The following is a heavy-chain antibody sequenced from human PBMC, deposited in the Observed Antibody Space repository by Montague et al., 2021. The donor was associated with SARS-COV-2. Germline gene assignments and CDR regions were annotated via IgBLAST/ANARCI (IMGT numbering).Heavy chain of an antibody. CDR3: ARRALGYCSSTSCETAFDI. CDR2: IYYSGST. CDR1: GGSISSSNYY. V-gene: IGHV4-61*05. D-gene: IGHD2-2*01. Sequence: SETLSLTCTVSGGSISSSNYYWDWIRQPPGKGLEWIGYIYYSGSTNYNPPLKSRVTISVDTSKNQFSLKLSSVTAADTAVYYCARRALGYCSSTSCETAFDIWGQGTMVTISS. J-gene: IGHJ3*02.